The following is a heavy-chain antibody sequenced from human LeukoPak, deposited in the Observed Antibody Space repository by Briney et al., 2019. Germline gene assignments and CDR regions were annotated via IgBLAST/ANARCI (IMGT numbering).Heavy chain of an antibody. CDR3: AKANYDYDILYYFDY. Sequence: GGTLRLSCAASGFTFSSYGMSWVRQAPGKGLEWVSAISGSGGSTYYADSVKGRFTISRDNSKNTLYLQMSSLRAEDTAVYYCAKANYDYDILYYFDYWGQGTLVTVSS. D-gene: IGHD3-9*01. V-gene: IGHV3-23*01. CDR1: GFTFSSYG. CDR2: ISGSGGST. J-gene: IGHJ4*02.